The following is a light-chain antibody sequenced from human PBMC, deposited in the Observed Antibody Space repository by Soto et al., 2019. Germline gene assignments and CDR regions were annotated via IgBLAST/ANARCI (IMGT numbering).Light chain of an antibody. CDR1: STDVGGYNF. J-gene: IGLJ3*02. Sequence: QSALTQPASVSGSPGQSITISCTGSSTDVGGYNFVSWYQQHPGKAPKLIIFEVIYRPSGVSNRFSGSKSGNTASLTISGLQAEDEADYYCSSYTSGSVLFGGGTQLTVL. CDR2: EVI. CDR3: SSYTSGSVL. V-gene: IGLV2-14*01.